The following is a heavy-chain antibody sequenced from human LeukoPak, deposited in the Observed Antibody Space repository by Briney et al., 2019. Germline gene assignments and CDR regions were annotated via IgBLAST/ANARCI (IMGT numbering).Heavy chain of an antibody. J-gene: IGHJ4*02. CDR2: IYTSGST. CDR1: IGSISSHY. Sequence: SETLSLTRTVSIGSISSHYTIWIRKPPGKGLERIRYIYTSGSTNYNPSLKSRVTISVDTSKNQFSLKLSSVTAADTAVYYCARFYDSSGYYFGPYFDYWGQGTLVTVSS. V-gene: IGHV4-4*09. D-gene: IGHD3-22*01. CDR3: ARFYDSSGYYFGPYFDY.